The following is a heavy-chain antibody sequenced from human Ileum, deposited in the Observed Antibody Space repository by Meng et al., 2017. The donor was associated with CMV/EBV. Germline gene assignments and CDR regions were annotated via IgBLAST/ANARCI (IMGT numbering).Heavy chain of an antibody. D-gene: IGHD7-27*01. J-gene: IGHJ4*02. Sequence: QVPQEGPAPGLVKPLQTLSLASAVACGSIISGDHLRSWVRPTAQKGLEWIGYIYYTWNAYYNPSLKGRSTISIDTSKKQFSMEPTSVNSADSAMYYCARDDPSNWGGIDSWGQGTLVTVSS. CDR1: CGSIISGDHL. CDR3: ARDDPSNWGGIDS. CDR2: IYYTWNA. V-gene: IGHV4-30-4*01.